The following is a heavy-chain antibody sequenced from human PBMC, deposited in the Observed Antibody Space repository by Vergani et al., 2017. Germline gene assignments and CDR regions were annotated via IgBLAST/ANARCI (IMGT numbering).Heavy chain of an antibody. D-gene: IGHD4-11*01. V-gene: IGHV3-21*01. J-gene: IGHJ4*02. CDR2: LNKNNYYI. Sequence: VQLEESGGGLVKPGGSLRLSCAVSGFSLSTYTFNWVRQAPGGGLEWVSSLNKNNYYIYYADSVKGRFTISRDNAKNSLFLQMSSLKVEDTGVYYCAREMSNEGFDYWGQGTRVTVS. CDR3: AREMSNEGFDY. CDR1: GFSLSTYT.